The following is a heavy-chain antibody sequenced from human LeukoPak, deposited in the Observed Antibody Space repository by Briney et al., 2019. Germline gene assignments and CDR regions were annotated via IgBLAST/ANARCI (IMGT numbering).Heavy chain of an antibody. V-gene: IGHV3-48*02. J-gene: IGHJ4*02. CDR3: ARENSGSYPLYFDY. CDR2: ISSSSTI. Sequence: GGSLRLSCAASGFTFSSYSMNWVRQAPGKGLEWVSYISSSSTIYYADSVKGRFTISRDNAKNSLYLQMNSLRDEDTAVYYCARENSGSYPLYFDYWGQGTLVTVSS. CDR1: GFTFSSYS. D-gene: IGHD1-26*01.